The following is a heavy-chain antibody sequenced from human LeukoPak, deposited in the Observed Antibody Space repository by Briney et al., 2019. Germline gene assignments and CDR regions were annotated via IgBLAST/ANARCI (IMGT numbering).Heavy chain of an antibody. CDR1: GFTFSSYS. D-gene: IGHD1-26*01. V-gene: IGHV3-21*01. J-gene: IGHJ6*03. CDR2: ISSSSSYI. CDR3: ARVWVKYMDV. Sequence: GGCLRLSCAASGFTFSSYSMNWVRQAPAKGLEWVSSISSSSSYIYYADSVKGRFTVSRDNARNSLYLQMNSLRAEDTVVYYGARVWVKYMDVWGKGTTVTVSS.